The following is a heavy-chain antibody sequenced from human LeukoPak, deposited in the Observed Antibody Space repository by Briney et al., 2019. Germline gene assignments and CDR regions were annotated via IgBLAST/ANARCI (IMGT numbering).Heavy chain of an antibody. D-gene: IGHD3-22*01. Sequence: PSETLSLTCTVSGGSISSSSYYWGWIRQPPGKGLEWIGSIYYSGSTYYNPSLKSRVTISADTSKSQFSLNLTSVTAADTAVYYCASDSSGYYDFNYWGQGTLVTVSS. CDR2: IYYSGST. CDR1: GGSISSSSYY. V-gene: IGHV4-39*07. J-gene: IGHJ4*02. CDR3: ASDSSGYYDFNY.